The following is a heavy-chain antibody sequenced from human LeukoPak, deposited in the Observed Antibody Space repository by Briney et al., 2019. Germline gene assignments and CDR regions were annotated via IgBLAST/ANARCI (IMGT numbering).Heavy chain of an antibody. J-gene: IGHJ4*02. Sequence: GESLKISCQGSGYSFTSYWIGWVRQMPGKGLEWMGIIYPGDSDTRYSPSFQGQVTISADKSISTAYLQWSSLKASDTAMYYCARLTYDILTGYIFDYWGQGTLVTVSS. CDR2: IYPGDSDT. CDR3: ARLTYDILTGYIFDY. CDR1: GYSFTSYW. D-gene: IGHD3-9*01. V-gene: IGHV5-51*01.